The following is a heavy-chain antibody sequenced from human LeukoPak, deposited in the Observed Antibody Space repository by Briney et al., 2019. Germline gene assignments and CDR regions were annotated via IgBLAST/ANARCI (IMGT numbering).Heavy chain of an antibody. Sequence: GGSLRLSCAASGFTFSSYAMHWVRQAPGKGLEWVAVISYDGSNKYYADSVKGRFTISRDNSKNTLYLQMNSLRAEDTAVYYCARDSAAVQFDYWGQGTLVTVSS. V-gene: IGHV3-30*14. J-gene: IGHJ4*02. CDR1: GFTFSSYA. CDR2: ISYDGSNK. D-gene: IGHD6-13*01. CDR3: ARDSAAVQFDY.